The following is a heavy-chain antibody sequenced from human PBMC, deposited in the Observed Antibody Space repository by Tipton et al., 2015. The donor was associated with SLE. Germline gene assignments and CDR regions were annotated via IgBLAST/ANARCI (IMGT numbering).Heavy chain of an antibody. Sequence: SLRLSCAASGFTFSSYSMNWVRQAPGKGLEWVSSISSTSNYIYYADSVKGRFTISRDNSKNTLYLQMNSLRAEDTAVYYCARGQWELKALDYWGQGTLVTVSS. CDR3: ARGQWELKALDY. CDR1: GFTFSSYS. CDR2: ISSTSNYI. V-gene: IGHV3-21*01. D-gene: IGHD1-26*01. J-gene: IGHJ4*02.